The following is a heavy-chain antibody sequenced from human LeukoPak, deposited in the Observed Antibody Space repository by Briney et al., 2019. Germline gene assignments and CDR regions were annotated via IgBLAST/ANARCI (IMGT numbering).Heavy chain of an antibody. CDR1: GDSITSHY. Sequence: SETLSLTCVVSGDSITSHYWSWIRQPPGKGLEYIGYIYYSGGTDYNPSLQNRVTISLDTTKNQFSLNLKYVIAADTAVYYCARRSGVLDSRDYRYYFDYWGQGTLVTASS. CDR2: IYYSGGT. CDR3: ARRSGVLDSRDYRYYFDY. J-gene: IGHJ4*02. V-gene: IGHV4-59*11. D-gene: IGHD3-22*01.